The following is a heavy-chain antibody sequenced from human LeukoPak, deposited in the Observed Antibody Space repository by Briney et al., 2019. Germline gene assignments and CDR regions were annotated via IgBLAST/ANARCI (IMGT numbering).Heavy chain of an antibody. J-gene: IGHJ4*02. CDR2: ISGSGGST. CDR3: AKAPMVRGAVFDY. V-gene: IGHV3-23*01. D-gene: IGHD3-10*01. CDR1: GFTFSSYA. Sequence: GGSLRLSCAASGFTFSSYAMSWVRQAPGKGLDWVSAISGSGGSTYYADSVKGRFTISRDNSKNTLYLQMNSLRAEDTAVYYCAKAPMVRGAVFDYWGQGTLVTVSS.